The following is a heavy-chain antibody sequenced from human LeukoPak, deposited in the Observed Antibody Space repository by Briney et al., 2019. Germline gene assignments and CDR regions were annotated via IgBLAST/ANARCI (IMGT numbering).Heavy chain of an antibody. D-gene: IGHD5-18*01. CDR2: IRYNGNNQ. J-gene: IGHJ4*02. CDR1: GFTFNNYG. CDR3: ARDYQGGYGDKTVDY. V-gene: IGHV3-30*02. Sequence: GGSLRLSCAASGFTFNNYGMHWARQAPGKGLEWVAFIRYNGNNQYYADSVKGRFTISRDNSKNTLYLQMNSLKGDDTAVYYCARDYQGGYGDKTVDYWGQGTLVTVSS.